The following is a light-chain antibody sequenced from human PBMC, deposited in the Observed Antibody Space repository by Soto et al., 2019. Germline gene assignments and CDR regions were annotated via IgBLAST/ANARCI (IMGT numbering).Light chain of an antibody. CDR1: SSDVGSYNL. CDR3: CLYAGNSDVV. CDR2: EVT. J-gene: IGLJ2*01. Sequence: QSVLSQPASVSGSPGQSITISCTGSSSDVGSYNLVSWFQQHPGKAPKLMISEVTRRPSGVSNRFSASKSDNTASLTISGLQAEDEADYYCCLYAGNSDVVFGGGTKLTVL. V-gene: IGLV2-23*02.